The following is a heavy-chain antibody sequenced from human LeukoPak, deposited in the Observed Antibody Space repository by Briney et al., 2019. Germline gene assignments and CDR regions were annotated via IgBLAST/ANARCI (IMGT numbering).Heavy chain of an antibody. J-gene: IGHJ4*02. V-gene: IGHV4-59*08. CDR2: IYYSGST. D-gene: IGHD3-10*01. CDR3: ARRGLGGPRYYFDY. Sequence: KASETLSLTCTVSGGSISSYYWSWIRQPPGKGLEGIGYIYYSGSTNYNPSLKSRVTISVDTSKNQFSLKLSSVTAADTAVYYCARRGLGGPRYYFDYWGQGTLVTVSS. CDR1: GGSISSYY.